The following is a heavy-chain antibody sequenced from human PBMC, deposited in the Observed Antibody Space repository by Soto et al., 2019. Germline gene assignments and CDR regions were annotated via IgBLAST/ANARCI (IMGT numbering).Heavy chain of an antibody. D-gene: IGHD2-2*01. CDR2: IGTAGDT. V-gene: IGHV3-13*01. J-gene: IGHJ6*04. CDR1: GFTFSSYD. Sequence: HPGGSLRLSCAASGFTFSSYDMHWVRQATGKGLEWVSAIGTAGDTYYPGSVKRRFTISRENAKNSLYLQMNSLGAEDTAVYYCASGGKAMPGYYYSGMDVWGKGTTVTVPS. CDR3: ASGGKAMPGYYYSGMDV.